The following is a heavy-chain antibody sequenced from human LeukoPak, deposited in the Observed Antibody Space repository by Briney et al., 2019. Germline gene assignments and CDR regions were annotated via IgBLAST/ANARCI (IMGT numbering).Heavy chain of an antibody. J-gene: IGHJ6*02. CDR3: ARRSSSWSQLLQYYYGMDV. V-gene: IGHV4-59*01. D-gene: IGHD6-13*01. CDR1: GGSISSYY. Sequence: PSETLSLTCTVSGGSISSYYWSWIRQPPGKGLEWIGYIYYSGSTNYNPSLKSRVTISVDTSKNQFSLKLSSVTAADMAVYYCARRSSSWSQLLQYYYGMDVWGQGTTVTVSS. CDR2: IYYSGST.